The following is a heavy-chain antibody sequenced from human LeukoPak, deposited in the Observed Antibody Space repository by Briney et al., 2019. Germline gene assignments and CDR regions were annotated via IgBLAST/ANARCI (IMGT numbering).Heavy chain of an antibody. D-gene: IGHD1-26*01. CDR1: GFTFSNAW. Sequence: GGSLRLSCAASGFTFSNAWMSWVRQAPGKGLEWVGRIKSKTDGGTTDYAAPVKGRFTISRDDSKNTLYLQMNSLKTEDTAVYYCTTEPGIVGATWAFDYWGQGTLVTASS. V-gene: IGHV3-15*01. CDR2: IKSKTDGGTT. J-gene: IGHJ4*02. CDR3: TTEPGIVGATWAFDY.